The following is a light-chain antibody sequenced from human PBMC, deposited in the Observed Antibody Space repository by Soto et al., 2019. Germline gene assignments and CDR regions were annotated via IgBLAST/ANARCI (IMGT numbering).Light chain of an antibody. V-gene: IGKV3-15*01. CDR3: QQYNDWPPKRT. CDR1: QSITTN. CDR2: GAS. Sequence: EVVMTQSPVTLSVSPGERATLSCRASQSITTNLAWYQQKPGQAPRLLIYGASTRATGVPARFSGSGSGTQFTLTISSLQSEDFALYYCQQYNDWPPKRTCGQGTRVDFK. J-gene: IGKJ1*01.